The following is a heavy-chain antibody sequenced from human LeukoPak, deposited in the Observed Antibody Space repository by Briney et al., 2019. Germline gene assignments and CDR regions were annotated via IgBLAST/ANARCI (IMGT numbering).Heavy chain of an antibody. CDR3: ARTTEGGYTYDYFYYYYMDV. CDR1: GGSFSGNY. CDR2: INHSGST. Sequence: SETLSHTCAVYGGSFSGNYWSWIRQPPGKGLEWIGEINHSGSTTYNPSLKSRVTISVDTSKNQFSLKLSSVTAADTAVYYCARTTEGGYTYDYFYYYYMDVWGKGTTVTISS. D-gene: IGHD5-18*01. J-gene: IGHJ6*03. V-gene: IGHV4-34*01.